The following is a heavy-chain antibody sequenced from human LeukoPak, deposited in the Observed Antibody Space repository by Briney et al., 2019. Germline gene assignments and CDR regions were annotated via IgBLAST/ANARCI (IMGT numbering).Heavy chain of an antibody. CDR2: INADEDRA. CDR3: ARERESSGYFDS. CDR1: GFTFSDYW. V-gene: IGHV3-74*01. J-gene: IGHJ5*01. Sequence: PGGSLRLSCAASGFTFSDYWMHWVRQAPGKGLVWVSHINADEDRAAYADSVKGRFTISRDNPKRMLFLQMDSLRADDTAVYYCARERESSGYFDSWGQGILVTVS. D-gene: IGHD3-3*01.